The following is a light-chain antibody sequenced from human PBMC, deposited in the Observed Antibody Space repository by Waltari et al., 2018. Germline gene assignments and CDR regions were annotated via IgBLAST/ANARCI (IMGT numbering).Light chain of an antibody. J-gene: IGLJ3*02. Sequence: QSVLTQPPSVSGAPGQSVPISCTVSSSNIGAGYDVHWYQQLPGAAPKLLIYACSNRPSGVPDRFSGSKSGTSASLAITGLQAEDEADYYCQSYDSSLSAVFGGGTKLTVL. V-gene: IGLV1-40*01. CDR3: QSYDSSLSAV. CDR1: SSNIGAGYD. CDR2: ACS.